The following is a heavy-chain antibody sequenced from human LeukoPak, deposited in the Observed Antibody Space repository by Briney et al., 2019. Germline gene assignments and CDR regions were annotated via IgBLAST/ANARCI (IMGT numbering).Heavy chain of an antibody. CDR1: GGSISSGGYY. CDR3: ARGLVGGWYDY. Sequence: SQTLSLTCTVSGGSISSGGYYWSWIRQHPGKGLEWIGYIYYSGSTYYNPPLKSRVAISVDTSKNQFSLKLSSVTAADTAVYYCARGLVGGWYDYWGQGTLVTVSS. V-gene: IGHV4-31*03. J-gene: IGHJ4*02. D-gene: IGHD6-19*01. CDR2: IYYSGST.